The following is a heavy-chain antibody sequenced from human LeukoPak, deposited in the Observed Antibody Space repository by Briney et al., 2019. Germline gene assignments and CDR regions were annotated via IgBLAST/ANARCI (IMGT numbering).Heavy chain of an antibody. CDR2: INPTDGST. J-gene: IGHJ3*02. Sequence: GASVKVSCKASGYTFTSYYMHWVRQAPGQGLEWVGIINPTDGSTNYAQKFQGRVTMTRDTSTSTVYMELSRLRSDDTAVYYCARWWELPASNAFDIWGQGTMVTVSS. V-gene: IGHV1-46*01. CDR3: ARWWELPASNAFDI. D-gene: IGHD1-26*01. CDR1: GYTFTSYY.